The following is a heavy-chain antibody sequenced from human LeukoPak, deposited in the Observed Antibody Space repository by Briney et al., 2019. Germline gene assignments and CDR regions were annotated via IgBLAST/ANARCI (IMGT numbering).Heavy chain of an antibody. V-gene: IGHV3-21*04. D-gene: IGHD5-18*01. CDR3: ARDLGYSYGSDY. CDR1: GFAFRTYA. J-gene: IGHJ4*02. Sequence: MPGGSLRLSCAASGFAFRTYAMSWVRQAPGKGLEWVSSISSSSSYIYYADSVRGRFTVSRDNAKNSLYLQMNSLRAEDTAVYYCARDLGYSYGSDYWGQGTLVTVSS. CDR2: ISSSSSYI.